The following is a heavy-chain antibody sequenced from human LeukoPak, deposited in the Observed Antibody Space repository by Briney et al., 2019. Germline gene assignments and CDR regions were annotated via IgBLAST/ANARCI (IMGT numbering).Heavy chain of an antibody. CDR3: ARGDSGGSFFDP. CDR2: INHSGRT. D-gene: IGHD2-15*01. V-gene: IGHV4-34*01. J-gene: IGHJ5*02. CDR1: GGSLSGYY. Sequence: KPSESLSLTCAVYGGSLSGYYWSWIRQPPRKGPEWLWEINHSGRTNYNPSLKSRVTLSVDSSKNQCSLKLSSVTAADTAVYDCARGDSGGSFFDPWGQGTLVTVSS.